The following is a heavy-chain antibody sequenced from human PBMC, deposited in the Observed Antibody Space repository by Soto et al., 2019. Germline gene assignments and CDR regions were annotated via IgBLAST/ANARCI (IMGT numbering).Heavy chain of an antibody. CDR1: GFTFINFA. J-gene: IGHJ2*01. CDR2: ISGGGDAA. CDR3: ARKVPGSTSRPDYWYFDL. Sequence: VQLSEFGGGLVQPGGSLRLSCAGSGFTFINFAMNWVRQAPGKGLEWVSTISGGGDAAFFADSVRGRFTLSRDNSKDTVTLQMNSLGVDDTAVYYCARKVPGSTSRPDYWYFDLWGRGTLVTVSS. V-gene: IGHV3-23*01. D-gene: IGHD3-10*01.